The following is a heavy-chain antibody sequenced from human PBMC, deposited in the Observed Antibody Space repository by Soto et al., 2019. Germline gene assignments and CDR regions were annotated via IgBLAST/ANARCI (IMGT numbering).Heavy chain of an antibody. CDR1: GGSFSGYY. V-gene: IGHV4-34*01. J-gene: IGHJ5*02. Sequence: SETLSLACAVYGGSFSGYYWSWLRQPPGKGLEWIGEINHSGSPNYNPSLKSRVTISVDTSKNQFSLKMTSVTAADTAVYYCATANWSHHYFDPWGQGTLVTSPQ. D-gene: IGHD1-1*01. CDR3: ATANWSHHYFDP. CDR2: INHSGSP.